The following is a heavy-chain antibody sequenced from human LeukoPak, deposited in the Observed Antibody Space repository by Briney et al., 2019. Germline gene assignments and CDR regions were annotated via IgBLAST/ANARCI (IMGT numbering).Heavy chain of an antibody. V-gene: IGHV4-59*01. CDR3: ARSDPASYYYDSSGYYIKGWFDP. CDR2: IYYSGST. CDR1: GGSIRSYY. J-gene: IGHJ5*02. Sequence: SETLSLTCSVSGGSIRSYYWSWIRQPPGKGLEWIGYIYYSGSTNYNPSLKTRVTISVDTSKNQFSLKLSSVTAADTAVYYCARSDPASYYYDSSGYYIKGWFDPWGQGTLVTVSS. D-gene: IGHD3-22*01.